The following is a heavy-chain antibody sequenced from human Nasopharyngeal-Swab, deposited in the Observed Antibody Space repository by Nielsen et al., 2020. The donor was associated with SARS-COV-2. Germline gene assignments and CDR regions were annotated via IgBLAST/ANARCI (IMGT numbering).Heavy chain of an antibody. CDR1: GYTFTGYY. CDR2: INPNSGGT. J-gene: IGHJ3*01. CDR3: ATSRAYTGAGSYGDALDV. Sequence: ASVKVSCKASGYTFTGYYMHWVRQAHGQGLEWMGRINPNSGGTNYAQKFRGRVTMTRDTSVSTAHMELSRLRSDDTAVYYCATSRAYTGAGSYGDALDVWGQGTMVTVSS. D-gene: IGHD5-18*01. V-gene: IGHV1-2*06.